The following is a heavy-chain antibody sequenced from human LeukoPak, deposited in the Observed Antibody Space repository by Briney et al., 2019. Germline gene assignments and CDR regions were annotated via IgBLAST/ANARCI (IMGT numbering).Heavy chain of an antibody. CDR3: ASAIDYGGNSANGGFDY. D-gene: IGHD4-23*01. J-gene: IGHJ4*02. CDR2: INPNSGGT. V-gene: IGHV1-2*02. CDR1: GYTFTGYY. Sequence: ASVKVSCKASGYTFTGYYMNWVRQPPGQGLEWMGWINPNSGGTNYAQKFQGRVTMTRDTSISTAYMELSRLTSDDTAVYYCASAIDYGGNSANGGFDYWGQGTLVTVSS.